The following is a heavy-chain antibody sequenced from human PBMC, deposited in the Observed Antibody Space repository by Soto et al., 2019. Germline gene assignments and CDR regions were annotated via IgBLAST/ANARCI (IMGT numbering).Heavy chain of an antibody. J-gene: IGHJ4*02. CDR1: GYTFTGYY. CDR3: ASSPAVPSSGYYWLFDY. D-gene: IGHD3-22*01. CDR2: INPNSGGT. V-gene: IGHV1-2*02. Sequence: ASVKVSCKASGYTFTGYYMHWVRQAPGQGLEWMGWINPNSGGTNYAQKFQGRVTMTRDTSISTAYMELSRLRSDDTAVYYCASSPAVPSSGYYWLFDYWGQGTLVTVSS.